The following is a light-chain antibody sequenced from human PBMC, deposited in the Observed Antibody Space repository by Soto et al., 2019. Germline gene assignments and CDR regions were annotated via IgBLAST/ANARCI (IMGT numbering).Light chain of an antibody. CDR2: AVS. J-gene: IGLJ2*01. Sequence: QSALTQPASVSGFPGQSITISCTGTSSDVGGFLYVSWFQQHPGKAPKLMIYAVSNRPSGISNRFSGSKSGNTASLTISGLQAEDEADYYCSSYSSSSTLVVFGGGTQLTVL. CDR1: SSDVGGFLY. V-gene: IGLV2-14*01. CDR3: SSYSSSSTLVV.